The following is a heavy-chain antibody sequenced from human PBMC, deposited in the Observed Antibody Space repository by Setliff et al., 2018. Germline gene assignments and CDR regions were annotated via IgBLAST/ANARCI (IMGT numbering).Heavy chain of an antibody. J-gene: IGHJ6*03. CDR1: GYSFTSYW. V-gene: IGHV5-51*01. CDR3: ARAGLRSYYYYYMDV. D-gene: IGHD2-21*02. Sequence: GESLKISCKGSGYSFTSYWIGWVRQMPGKGLEWMGIIYPGDSDTRYSPSFQVQVTISADKSISTAYLQWSSLKASDTAMYYCARAGLRSYYYYYMDVWGKGTKVTVSS. CDR2: IYPGDSDT.